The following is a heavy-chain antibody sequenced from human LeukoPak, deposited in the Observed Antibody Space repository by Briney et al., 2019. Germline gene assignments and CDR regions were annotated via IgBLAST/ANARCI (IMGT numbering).Heavy chain of an antibody. V-gene: IGHV3-53*01. CDR2: IYSGGST. D-gene: IGHD6-6*01. CDR1: GFTVSSNY. CDR3: AIVQREYSSYPGLFDY. Sequence: GGSLRLSCAASGFTVSSNYMTWVRQAPGKGLEWVSVIYSGGSTYYAASVKGRFTISRDNSKNTLYLQMNSLRAEDTAVYYCAIVQREYSSYPGLFDYWGQGNLV. J-gene: IGHJ4*02.